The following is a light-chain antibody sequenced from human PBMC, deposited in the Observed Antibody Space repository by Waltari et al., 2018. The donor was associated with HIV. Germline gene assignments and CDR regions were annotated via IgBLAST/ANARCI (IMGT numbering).Light chain of an antibody. J-gene: IGLJ2*01. V-gene: IGLV3-10*01. CDR3: YSTDSAGTLVV. CDR2: EDS. CDR1: EFTEKY. Sequence: SYELTQPPPVSVSPGQTAKITCFGDEFTEKYVYWFQQKSGQAPLLVIYEDSKRPSGIPERFSGSTSGTTTTLTISGAQVDDEGDYYCYSTDSAGTLVVFGGGTKLTVL.